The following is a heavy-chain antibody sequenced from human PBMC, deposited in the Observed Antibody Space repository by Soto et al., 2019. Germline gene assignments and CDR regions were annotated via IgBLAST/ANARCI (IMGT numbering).Heavy chain of an antibody. D-gene: IGHD2-2*02. J-gene: IGHJ4*02. CDR3: AKDRTTSCYTPSDD. CDR2: IGGSGGST. CDR1: GFTFSSYA. V-gene: IGHV3-23*01. Sequence: GGSLRLSCAASGFTFSSYAMSWVRQAPGKGLEWVSVIGGSGGSTYYAESVKGRFTISRDDSKNTLYLQMNGLRGEDTAIYYCAKDRTTSCYTPSDDWGQGTLVTVSS.